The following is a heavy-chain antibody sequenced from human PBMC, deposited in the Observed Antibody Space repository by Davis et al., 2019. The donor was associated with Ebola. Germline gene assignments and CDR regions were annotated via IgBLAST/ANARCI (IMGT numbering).Heavy chain of an antibody. V-gene: IGHV1-2*02. CDR3: ASSAGTPVTTGY. CDR2: MNPNSGNT. J-gene: IGHJ4*02. D-gene: IGHD4-17*01. CDR1: GYTFIGYY. Sequence: ASVKVSCKASGYTFIGYYMQWVRQAPGQGLEWIGWMNPNSGNTGCAQNFQGRVTMTRDTSISTAYMELSSLTSDDTAVYYCASSAGTPVTTGYWGQGTRVTVSS.